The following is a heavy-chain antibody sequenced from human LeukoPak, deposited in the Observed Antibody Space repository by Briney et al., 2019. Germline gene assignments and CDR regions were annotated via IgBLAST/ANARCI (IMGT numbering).Heavy chain of an antibody. CDR1: GFTFSSYW. CDR3: AKDVLLWFGEGPRNDAFDI. Sequence: GGSLRLSCAASGFTFSSYWMTWVRQAPGKGLEWVANIIQDGGEKYYVDSVKGRFTISRDNAKNSLYLQMNSLRAEDTAVYYCAKDVLLWFGEGPRNDAFDIWGQGTMVTVSS. J-gene: IGHJ3*02. V-gene: IGHV3-7*01. D-gene: IGHD3-10*01. CDR2: IIQDGGEK.